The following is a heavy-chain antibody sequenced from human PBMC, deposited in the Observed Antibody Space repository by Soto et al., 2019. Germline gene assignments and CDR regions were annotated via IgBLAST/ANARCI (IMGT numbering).Heavy chain of an antibody. J-gene: IGHJ4*02. CDR3: ARAVAHRILFGY. CDR1: GGSISSSSYY. V-gene: IGHV4-39*02. Sequence: SETLSLTCTVSGGSISSSSYYWGWIRQPPGKGLEWIGSIYYSGSTNYNPSLKGRVTISVDRPKNRFSLKLNSVTAADTAVYYCARAVAHRILFGYRGQGT. CDR2: IYYSGST.